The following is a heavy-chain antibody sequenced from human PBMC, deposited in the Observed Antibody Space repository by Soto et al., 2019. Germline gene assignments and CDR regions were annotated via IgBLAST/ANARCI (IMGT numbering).Heavy chain of an antibody. V-gene: IGHV1-8*01. CDR1: GYTFTSYD. D-gene: IGHD3-22*01. CDR3: AKDPRGSGYSYPYWYFDL. CDR2: MNPNSGNT. Sequence: ASVKVSCKASGYTFTSYDINWVRQATGQGLEWMGWMNPNSGNTGYAQKFQGRVTMTRNTSISTAYMELSSLRSEDTAVYYCAKDPRGSGYSYPYWYFDLWGRGTLVTVSS. J-gene: IGHJ2*01.